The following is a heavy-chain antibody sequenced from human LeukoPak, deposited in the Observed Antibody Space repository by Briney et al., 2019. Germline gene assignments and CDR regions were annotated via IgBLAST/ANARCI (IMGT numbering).Heavy chain of an antibody. D-gene: IGHD2-2*01. CDR2: IRSKANSYVT. Sequence: GGSLRLSCAASGFTFSGSAMHWVRQASGKGLEWIGRIRSKANSYVTAYAASVTGRFTISRDDSRNTAYLQMHSLSTEDTAVYYCTRHSDTYCSRANCYVGNFYGLDVWGQGPGSPSP. V-gene: IGHV3-73*01. CDR1: GFTFSGSA. J-gene: IGHJ6*02. CDR3: TRHSDTYCSRANCYVGNFYGLDV.